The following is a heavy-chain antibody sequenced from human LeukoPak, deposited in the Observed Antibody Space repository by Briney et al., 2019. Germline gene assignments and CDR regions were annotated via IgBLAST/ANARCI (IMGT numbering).Heavy chain of an antibody. CDR1: GGSISNYY. J-gene: IGHJ5*02. CDR3: ARSLNSDWFDP. Sequence: SETLSLTCTVSGGSISNYYWSWIRQPPGKGLEWIGYIYYSGTTNYNPSLKSRVTISVDTSKNQFSLKLNSVTAADTAVYYCARSLNSDWFDPWGQGTLVTVSS. CDR2: IYYSGTT. D-gene: IGHD1-1*01. V-gene: IGHV4-59*01.